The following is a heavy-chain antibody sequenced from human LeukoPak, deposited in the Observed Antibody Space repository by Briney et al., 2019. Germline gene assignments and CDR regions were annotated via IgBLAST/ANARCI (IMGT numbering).Heavy chain of an antibody. CDR1: GYSFTNYW. J-gene: IGHJ4*02. D-gene: IGHD2-21*02. CDR2: IYPGDSDT. V-gene: IGHV5-51*01. Sequence: GESLKISCKGSGYSFTNYWNGWVRQMPGKGLEWMGIIYPGDSDTRYSPSFQGQVTISTDKSISTAYLQWSSLKASDTAMYYCARHGVFCGGDCYSGFDYWGQGTLVTVSS. CDR3: ARHGVFCGGDCYSGFDY.